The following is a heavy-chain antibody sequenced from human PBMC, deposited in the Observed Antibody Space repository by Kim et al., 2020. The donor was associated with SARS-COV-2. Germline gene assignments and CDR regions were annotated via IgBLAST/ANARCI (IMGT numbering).Heavy chain of an antibody. CDR2: ISYDGSNK. Sequence: GGSLRLSCAASGFTFSSYGMHWVRQAPGKGLEWVAVISYDGSNKYYADSVKGRFTISRDNSKNTLYLQMNSLRAEDTAVYYCAREVPMYRWLEFVGMDVWGQGTTVTVSS. V-gene: IGHV3-33*05. CDR1: GFTFSSYG. J-gene: IGHJ6*02. D-gene: IGHD5-12*01. CDR3: AREVPMYRWLEFVGMDV.